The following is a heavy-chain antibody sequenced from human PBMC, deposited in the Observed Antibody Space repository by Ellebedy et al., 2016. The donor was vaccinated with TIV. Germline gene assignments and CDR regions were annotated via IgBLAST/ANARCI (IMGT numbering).Heavy chain of an antibody. CDR1: GHTFRGYY. CDR3: ARDEVVGANRGYQFYGMDV. J-gene: IGHJ6*02. D-gene: IGHD1-26*01. Sequence: ASVKVSCKASGHTFRGYYIHWVRQAPGQGLEWMGWINPNSGGTNHAQKFRGRLTLTTETSINTAYMELSRLRSDDTAMYSCARDEVVGANRGYQFYGMDVWGQGTTVTVSS. V-gene: IGHV1-2*02. CDR2: INPNSGGT.